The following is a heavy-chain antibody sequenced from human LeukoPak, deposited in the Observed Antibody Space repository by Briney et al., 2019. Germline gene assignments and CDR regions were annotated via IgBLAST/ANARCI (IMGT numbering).Heavy chain of an antibody. V-gene: IGHV3-15*01. CDR3: ANWFKGD. Sequence: GGSLRLSCAASGFTFSEAWMSWVRQAPGKGLEWVGLIKTAGGTPDYAAPVKGRFTISRDNSKNTVYLHMNSLRAEDTAVYYCANWFKGDWGQGTLVTVSS. CDR2: IKTAGGTP. J-gene: IGHJ4*02. CDR1: GFTFSEAW. D-gene: IGHD3-10*01.